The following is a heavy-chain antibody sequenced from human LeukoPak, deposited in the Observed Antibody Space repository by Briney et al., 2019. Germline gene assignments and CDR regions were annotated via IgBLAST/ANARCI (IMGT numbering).Heavy chain of an antibody. J-gene: IGHJ3*02. CDR2: INPNSGDT. V-gene: IGHV1-2*02. CDR3: ARGIVVVVAARNAFDI. Sequence: ASVKVSCKASGYTFTGYYVHWVRQAPGQGLEWMGWINPNSGDTNYAQKFQGRVTMTRDTSISTAYMELSRLRSDDTAVYYCARGIVVVVAARNAFDIWGQGTMVTVSS. D-gene: IGHD2-15*01. CDR1: GYTFTGYY.